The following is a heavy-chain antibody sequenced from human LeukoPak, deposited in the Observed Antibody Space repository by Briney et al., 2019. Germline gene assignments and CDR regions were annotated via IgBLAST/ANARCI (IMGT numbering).Heavy chain of an antibody. CDR2: LFYSGST. J-gene: IGHJ4*02. V-gene: IGHV4-39*02. CDR3: AGLFVGEYYGSGYYFDD. D-gene: IGHD3-10*01. Sequence: SETLSLTCTVSGGSITNTNYYWGWIRQPPEKGLEYIGSLFYSGSTSYNPSLKSRVTMSIDKSKNHLSLKLNSVTAADTAVYYCAGLFVGEYYGSGYYFDDWGQGTLVTVTS. CDR1: GGSITNTNYY.